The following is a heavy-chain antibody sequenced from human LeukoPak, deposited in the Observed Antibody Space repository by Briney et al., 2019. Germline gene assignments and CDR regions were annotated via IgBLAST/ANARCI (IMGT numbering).Heavy chain of an antibody. CDR3: ASDLVYGDSENY. J-gene: IGHJ4*02. CDR1: GFTFSDYY. V-gene: IGHV3-11*04. D-gene: IGHD4-17*01. CDR2: ISSSGSTI. Sequence: GGSLRLSCAASGFTFSDYYMSWIRQAPGKGLEWVSYISSSGSTIYYADSVKGRFTISRDNAKNSLYLQMNSLGAEDTAVYYCASDLVYGDSENYWGQGTLVTVSS.